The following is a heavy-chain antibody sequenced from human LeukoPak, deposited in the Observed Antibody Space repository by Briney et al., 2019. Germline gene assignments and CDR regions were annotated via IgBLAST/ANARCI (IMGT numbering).Heavy chain of an antibody. CDR2: IIPILGTP. V-gene: IGHV1-69*01. CDR3: ATWEGYTYGYASSFFDL. CDR1: GGTFRNYG. J-gene: IGHJ2*01. Sequence: ASVKVSCKASGGTFRNYGISWVRQAPGQGLEWMGGIIPILGTPNYAQKFQGRATITADESMSTAYMELSSLRSEDTAMYYCATWEGYTYGYASSFFDLWGRGTLVTVSS. D-gene: IGHD5-18*01.